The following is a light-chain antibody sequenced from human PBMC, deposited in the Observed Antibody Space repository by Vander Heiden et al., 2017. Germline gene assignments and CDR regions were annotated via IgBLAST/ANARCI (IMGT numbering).Light chain of an antibody. CDR2: DDS. CDR1: NIGSKS. Sequence: SSVLTQPPAVSVARGQTARSTCGGNNIGSKSVHWYQQKPGQAPVLVVYDDSDRPSGIPERFSGSNSGNTATLTISRVEAGDEADDYCQVWDSSSDHRGVFGGGTKLTVL. CDR3: QVWDSSSDHRGV. V-gene: IGLV3-21*02. J-gene: IGLJ2*01.